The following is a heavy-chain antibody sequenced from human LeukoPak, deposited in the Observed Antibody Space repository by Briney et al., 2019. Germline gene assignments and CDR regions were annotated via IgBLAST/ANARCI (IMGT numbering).Heavy chain of an antibody. V-gene: IGHV3-23*01. CDR2: ISASGGDT. Sequence: PGGSLRLSCAASGFRFSTYSFSWVRQAPGKGLEWVSGISASGGDTFYADSVKGRFTISRDNSKNTLSLQMNSLRVEDTAIYYCAKDVRRCNGACTWGQGTLVTVSS. J-gene: IGHJ5*02. CDR3: AKDVRRCNGACT. CDR1: GFRFSTYS. D-gene: IGHD2-8*01.